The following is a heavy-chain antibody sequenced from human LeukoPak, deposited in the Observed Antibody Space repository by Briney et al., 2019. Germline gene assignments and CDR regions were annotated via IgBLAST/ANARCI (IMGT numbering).Heavy chain of an antibody. CDR1: GGSISSGNYY. CDR2: IYYSGST. V-gene: IGHV4-30-4*08. CDR3: ARDRSSSFDY. D-gene: IGHD6-6*01. J-gene: IGHJ4*02. Sequence: PSETLSLTCTVSGGSISSGNYYWSWIRQPPGKGLEWIGYIYYSGSTYYNPSLKSRVTISVDTSKNHFSLKLTSVTAADTAVYYCARDRSSSFDYWGRGTLVSVSS.